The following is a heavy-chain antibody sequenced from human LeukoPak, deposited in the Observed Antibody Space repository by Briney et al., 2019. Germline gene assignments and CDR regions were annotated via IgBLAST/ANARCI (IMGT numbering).Heavy chain of an antibody. D-gene: IGHD3-16*01. J-gene: IGHJ5*02. CDR2: INTNTGNP. CDR1: GYTFTSYA. Sequence: ASVTVSFTASGYTFTSYAMNWVRQAPGQGLEWMGWINTNTGNPTYAQGFTGRFVFSLDTSVSTAYLQISSLKAEDTAVYYCARGPERGWFDPWGQGTLVTVSS. CDR3: ARGPERGWFDP. V-gene: IGHV7-4-1*02.